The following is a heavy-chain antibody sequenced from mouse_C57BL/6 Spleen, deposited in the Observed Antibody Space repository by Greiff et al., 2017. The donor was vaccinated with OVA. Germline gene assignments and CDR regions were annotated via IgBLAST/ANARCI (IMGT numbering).Heavy chain of an antibody. CDR3: ARTGTRDWYFDV. Sequence: QVQLQQPGAELVKPGASVKLSCKASGYTFTSYWMHWVKQRPGQGLEWIGMIHPNSGSTNYNEKFKSKATLTVDKSSSTAYMQLSSLTSEDSAVYYCARTGTRDWYFDVWGTGTTVTVS. CDR1: GYTFTSYW. CDR2: IHPNSGST. D-gene: IGHD4-1*01. V-gene: IGHV1-64*01. J-gene: IGHJ1*03.